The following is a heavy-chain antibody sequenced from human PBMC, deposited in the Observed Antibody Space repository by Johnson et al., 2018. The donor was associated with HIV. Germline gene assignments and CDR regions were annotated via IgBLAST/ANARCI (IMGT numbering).Heavy chain of an antibody. V-gene: IGHV3-64*04. CDR3: AREARIVVVEPSDAFDI. D-gene: IGHD3-22*01. CDR2: ISSNGGKT. Sequence: QVQLVESGGGLVQPGGSLRLSCAASRFTFSAYPMHWVRQAPGKGLEYVSAISSNGGKTYYADSVKGRFTISRDNSKNTLSLQMNSLRVEDTAVYYCAREARIVVVEPSDAFDIWGQGTMVTVSS. J-gene: IGHJ3*02. CDR1: RFTFSAYP.